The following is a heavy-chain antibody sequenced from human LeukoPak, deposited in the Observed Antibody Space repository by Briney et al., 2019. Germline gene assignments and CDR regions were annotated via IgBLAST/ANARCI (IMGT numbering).Heavy chain of an antibody. CDR1: GFTVSSNY. J-gene: IGHJ4*02. CDR3: ARGAAWEKFDY. D-gene: IGHD1-26*01. V-gene: IGHV3-53*01. CDR2: IYSGGST. Sequence: GGSLRLSCAASGFTVSSNYMSWVRQAPGKGLEWVSVIYSGGSTYYADSVKGRFTISRDNSKNTLYLQMNSLRAEDTAVYYCARGAAWEKFDYWGQGTLVTVSS.